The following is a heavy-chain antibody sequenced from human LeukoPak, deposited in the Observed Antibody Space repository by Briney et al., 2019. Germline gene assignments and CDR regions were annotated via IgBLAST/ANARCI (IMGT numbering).Heavy chain of an antibody. Sequence: GGSLRLSCAASGFTFSTYSMNWVRQAPGKGLEWVSSISSSSSYIYYADSVKGRFTISRDNAKNSLYLQMNSLRAEDTAVYYCAKITMVRGVNWFDPWGQGTLVTVSS. V-gene: IGHV3-21*04. CDR1: GFTFSTYS. D-gene: IGHD3-10*01. J-gene: IGHJ5*02. CDR2: ISSSSSYI. CDR3: AKITMVRGVNWFDP.